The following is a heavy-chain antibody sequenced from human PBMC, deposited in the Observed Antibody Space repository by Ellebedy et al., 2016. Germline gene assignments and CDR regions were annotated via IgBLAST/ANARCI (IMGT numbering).Heavy chain of an antibody. D-gene: IGHD3-9*01. CDR2: IRTKPNNYAT. V-gene: IGHV3-73*01. CDR1: GFTFGDSA. J-gene: IGHJ4*02. Sequence: GESLKISXAASGFTFGDSAVHWVRQPSGKGLEWVGRIRTKPNNYATAYATSVKGRFTISRDDSKNMAYLHMNSLKTEDTAVYYCTGDILTGYHDYWGQGTLVTVSS. CDR3: TGDILTGYHDY.